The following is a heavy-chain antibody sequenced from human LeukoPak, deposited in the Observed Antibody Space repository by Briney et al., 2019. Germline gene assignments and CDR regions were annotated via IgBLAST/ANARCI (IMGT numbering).Heavy chain of an antibody. V-gene: IGHV3-21*04. D-gene: IGHD3-3*01. Sequence: GGSLRLSCAASGFTFSSYSMNWVRQAPGKGLEWVPSISSSSSYIYYADSVKGRFTISRDNSKNTLYLQMSSLRAEDTALYYCARDYPTFGVVTIFDYWGQGALVTVSS. CDR2: ISSSSSYI. CDR3: ARDYPTFGVVTIFDY. J-gene: IGHJ4*02. CDR1: GFTFSSYS.